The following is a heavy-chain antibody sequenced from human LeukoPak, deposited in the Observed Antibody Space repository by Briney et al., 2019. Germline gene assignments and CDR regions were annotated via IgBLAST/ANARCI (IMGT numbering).Heavy chain of an antibody. V-gene: IGHV4-39*07. CDR3: ARGLTIDY. J-gene: IGHJ4*02. CDR1: GGSISSYY. CDR2: IYYSGST. Sequence: SETLSLTCTVSGGSISSYYWGWIRQPPGKGLEWIGSIYYSGSTYYNPSLKSRVTISVDTSKNQFSLKLSSVTAADTAVYYCARGLTIDYWGQGTLVTVSS.